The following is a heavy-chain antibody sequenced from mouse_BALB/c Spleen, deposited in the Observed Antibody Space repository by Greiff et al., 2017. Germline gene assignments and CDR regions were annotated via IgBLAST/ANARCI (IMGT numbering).Heavy chain of an antibody. CDR2: IYPSDSYT. V-gene: IGHV1-69*02. CDR3: TREGGNYNAMDY. CDR1: GYTFTSYW. Sequence: QVQLKQPGAELVRPGASVKLSCKASGYTFTSYWINWVKQRPGQGLEWIGNIYPSDSYTNYNQKFKDKATLTVDKSSSTAYMQLSSPTSEDSAVYYCTREGGNYNAMDYWGQGTSVTVSS. D-gene: IGHD2-1*01. J-gene: IGHJ4*01.